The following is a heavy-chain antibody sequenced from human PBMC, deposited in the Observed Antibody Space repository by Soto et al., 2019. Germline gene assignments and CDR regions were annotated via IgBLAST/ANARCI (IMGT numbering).Heavy chain of an antibody. CDR1: GFTFSSYA. D-gene: IGHD3-22*01. CDR3: AGLLYYYDSSGCGDY. CDR2: ISGSGGST. J-gene: IGHJ4*02. V-gene: IGHV3-23*01. Sequence: PGGSLRLSCAASGFTFSSYAMSWVRQAPGKGLEWVSAISGSGGSTYYADSVKGRFTISRDNSKNTLYLQMNSLRAEDTAVYYCAGLLYYYDSSGCGDYWGKGTLVTVSS.